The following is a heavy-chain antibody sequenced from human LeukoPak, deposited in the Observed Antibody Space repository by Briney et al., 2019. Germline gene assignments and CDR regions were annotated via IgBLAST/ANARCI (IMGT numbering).Heavy chain of an antibody. CDR3: ARDRLSAAGRGG. CDR1: GFTFTAYD. CDR2: INTNSGDT. J-gene: IGHJ4*02. Sequence: ASVKVSCKASGFTFTAYDLHWVRQAPGHGPEWMGRINTNSGDTNYGQKFQDRVTMTRDTPITTVYMELSRLTSDDTAVYYCARDRLSAAGRGGWGPGTLVTVSS. V-gene: IGHV1-2*06. D-gene: IGHD6-13*01.